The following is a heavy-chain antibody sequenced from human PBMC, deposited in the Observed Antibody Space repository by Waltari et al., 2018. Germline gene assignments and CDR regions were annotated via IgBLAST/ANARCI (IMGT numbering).Heavy chain of an antibody. V-gene: IGHV3-30-3*01. CDR3: AREGIAAAAFDY. D-gene: IGHD6-13*01. CDR1: GFTFSSYA. J-gene: IGHJ4*02. CDR2: IPYDGSNK. Sequence: QVQLVESGGGVVQPGRSLRLSCAASGFTFSSYAMHWVRQAPGKGLGLGAVIPYDGSNKYYADSVKGRFTISRDNSKNTLYLQMNSLRAEDTAVYYCAREGIAAAAFDYWGQGTLVTVSS.